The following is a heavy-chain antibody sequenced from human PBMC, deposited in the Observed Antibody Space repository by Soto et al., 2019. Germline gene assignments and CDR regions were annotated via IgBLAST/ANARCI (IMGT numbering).Heavy chain of an antibody. D-gene: IGHD3-9*01. CDR3: TTGQGGDILTGYYSYYYYYGMDV. V-gene: IGHV3-15*07. CDR2: IKSKTDGGTT. CDR1: GFTFSNAW. Sequence: GGSLRLSCAASGFTFSNAWMNWVRQAPGKGLEWVGRIKSKTDGGTTDYAAPVKGRFTISRDDSKNTLYLQMNSLKTEETAVYYCTTGQGGDILTGYYSYYYYYGMDVWGQGTTVTVSS. J-gene: IGHJ6*02.